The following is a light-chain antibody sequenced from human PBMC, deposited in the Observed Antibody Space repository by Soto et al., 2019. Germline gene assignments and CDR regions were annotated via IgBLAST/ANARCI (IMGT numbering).Light chain of an antibody. J-gene: IGLJ3*02. CDR1: SGHSNYI. Sequence: QPVLTQSSSASASLGSSVKLTCTLDSGHSNYIIAWHQQQPGKAPRYLLKLEYSGYHNKGSGVPDRFSGSSSGADRSLTISNRQSEDEAHYHCETWDSNTRTRVLGGGTQRTVL. CDR2: LEYSGYH. V-gene: IGLV4-60*03. CDR3: ETWDSNTRTRV.